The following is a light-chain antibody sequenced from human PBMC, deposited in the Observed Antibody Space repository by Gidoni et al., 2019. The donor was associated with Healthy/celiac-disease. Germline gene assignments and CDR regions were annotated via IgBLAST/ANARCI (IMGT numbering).Light chain of an antibody. CDR3: SSYTSSSTPYV. Sequence: QSALTQPASVSGSPGQSITISCTGTRSDVGGYNYVAWYQQHPGKAPNLMIYDVSNRPSGVANRFSGSKSGNTACLTISGLQAEDEADYYCSSYTSSSTPYVFGTGTKVTVL. V-gene: IGLV2-14*01. CDR1: RSDVGGYNY. CDR2: DVS. J-gene: IGLJ1*01.